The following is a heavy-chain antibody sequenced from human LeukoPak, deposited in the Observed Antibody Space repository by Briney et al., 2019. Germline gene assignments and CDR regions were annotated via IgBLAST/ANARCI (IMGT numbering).Heavy chain of an antibody. V-gene: IGHV4-39*07. CDR3: ARDLIRAYYYDSSGYYHNDY. CDR2: IYYSGST. D-gene: IGHD3-22*01. Sequence: SETLSLTCTVSGGSISSSSYYWGWIRQPPGKGLEWIGSIYYSGSTYYNPSLKSRVTTSVDTSKNQFSLKLSSVTAADTAVYYCARDLIRAYYYDSSGYYHNDYWGQGTLVTVSS. J-gene: IGHJ4*02. CDR1: GGSISSSSYY.